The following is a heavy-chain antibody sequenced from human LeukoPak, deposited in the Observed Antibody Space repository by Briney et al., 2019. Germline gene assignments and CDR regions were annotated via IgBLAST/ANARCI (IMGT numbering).Heavy chain of an antibody. CDR2: MNPNSGNT. Sequence: GASVKVSCKASGYSFTSFDINWVRQATGQGLEWVGGMNPNSGNTGYAQKFQGRLTMTRNTSISTAYMELSSLRSEDTAVYYCARGRHRFTRLLGHYYYYMDVWGKGTTVTISS. V-gene: IGHV1-8*01. D-gene: IGHD2-2*01. J-gene: IGHJ6*03. CDR1: GYSFTSFD. CDR3: ARGRHRFTRLLGHYYYYMDV.